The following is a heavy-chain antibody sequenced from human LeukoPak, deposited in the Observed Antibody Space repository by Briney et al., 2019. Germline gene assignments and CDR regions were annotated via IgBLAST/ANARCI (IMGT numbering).Heavy chain of an antibody. D-gene: IGHD6-6*01. CDR3: ARIGYSSSSLDY. Sequence: PGGSLRLSCAASGFTFSSYWMSWVRRAPGKGLEWVANIKQDGSQKYYVDSVKGRFTISRDNAKNSQYLQMSSLRAEDTAVYYWARIGYSSSSLDYWGQGTLVTVSS. J-gene: IGHJ4*02. CDR2: IKQDGSQK. V-gene: IGHV3-7*01. CDR1: GFTFSSYW.